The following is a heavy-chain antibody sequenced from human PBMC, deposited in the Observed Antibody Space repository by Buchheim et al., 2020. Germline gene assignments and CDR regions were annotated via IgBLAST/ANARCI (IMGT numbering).Heavy chain of an antibody. CDR2: INRSGST. CDR3: ARGLGYYYGSGTPRWFDP. V-gene: IGHV4-34*01. J-gene: IGHJ5*02. CDR1: TGSFSGHY. Sequence: QVQLQQWGAGLLKPSETLSLTCAVYTGSFSGHYWSWIRQSPGKGLEWIGEINRSGSTNYNPSLKSRVTISVDTSKNQFSLKLSSVTAADTAMYYCARGLGYYYGSGTPRWFDPWGQGTL. D-gene: IGHD3-10*01.